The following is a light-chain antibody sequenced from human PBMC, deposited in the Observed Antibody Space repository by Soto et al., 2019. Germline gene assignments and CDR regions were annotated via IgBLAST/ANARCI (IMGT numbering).Light chain of an antibody. CDR1: QSVSSY. J-gene: IGKJ4*01. Sequence: EIVLTQSPATLSLSPGERATLSCRASQSVSSYLAWYQQKPGQGPRLLIYDASNRATGIPARFSGSGSGTDFTLTISSLEPEDFAVYYCQQRSYWPLTFGGGTKVEIK. V-gene: IGKV3-11*01. CDR2: DAS. CDR3: QQRSYWPLT.